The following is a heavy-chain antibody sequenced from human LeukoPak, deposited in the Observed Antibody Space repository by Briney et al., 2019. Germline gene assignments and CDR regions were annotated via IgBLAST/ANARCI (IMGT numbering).Heavy chain of an antibody. Sequence: GGSLRLSCAASGFTFSNGWMSWVRQAPGKGLEWVGRIKSKTDGATTDYAAPVKGRFTISRDDSKNTLYLQMNSVKTEDTAVYYCTTVGEWGQGTLVTVSS. V-gene: IGHV3-15*01. D-gene: IGHD4-17*01. CDR2: IKSKTDGATT. CDR3: TTVGE. J-gene: IGHJ4*02. CDR1: GFTFSNGW.